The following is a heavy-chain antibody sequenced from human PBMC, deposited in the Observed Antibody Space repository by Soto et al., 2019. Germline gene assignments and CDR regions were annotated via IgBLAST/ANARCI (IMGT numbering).Heavy chain of an antibody. J-gene: IGHJ3*02. CDR3: ARVSDVSVQPSNYLVHHAYDI. D-gene: IGHD1-7*01. V-gene: IGHV3-48*02. CDR1: GFAFSSYS. Sequence: GGSLRLSCAASGFAFSSYSMTWVRQAPGKGLEWVSYISSPSSTIYYADSVKGRFTISIDNAKNSLYLQMISLGDEDTAVYYSARVSDVSVQPSNYLVHHAYDIWGLGAMVTVSS. CDR2: ISSPSSTI.